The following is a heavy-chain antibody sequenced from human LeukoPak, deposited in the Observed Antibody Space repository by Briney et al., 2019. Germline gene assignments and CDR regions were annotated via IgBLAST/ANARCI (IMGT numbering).Heavy chain of an antibody. CDR2: IKQDGSEK. D-gene: IGHD3-3*01. V-gene: IGHV3-7*01. CDR3: ARDAFSRISVFGVVSDAFDI. CDR1: GLTFSSSW. Sequence: GGCLRLSCAASGLTFSSSWMSWVRQAPGKGPEWVANIKQDGSEKYYVDSVKGRFTISRDNAKNSLYLQMNSLRAEDTAVYYCARDAFSRISVFGVVSDAFDIWGQGTMVTVSS. J-gene: IGHJ3*02.